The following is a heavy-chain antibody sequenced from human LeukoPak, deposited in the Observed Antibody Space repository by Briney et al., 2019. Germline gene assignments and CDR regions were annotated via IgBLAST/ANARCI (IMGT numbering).Heavy chain of an antibody. CDR3: ASETDYSDPNWFDP. CDR2: IHHSGST. D-gene: IGHD4-11*01. CDR1: GGSISSRHW. Sequence: PSETLSLTCAVSGGSISSRHWWSWVRQPPGKGLEWIGQIHHSGSTNYNPSLKSRVTISVDKSKNQFSLKLSSVTAADTALYYCASETDYSDPNWFDPWGQGTLVTVSS. J-gene: IGHJ5*02. V-gene: IGHV4-4*02.